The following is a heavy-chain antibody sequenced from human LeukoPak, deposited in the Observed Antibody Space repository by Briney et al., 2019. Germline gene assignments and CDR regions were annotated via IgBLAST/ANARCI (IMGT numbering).Heavy chain of an antibody. CDR2: ISGSGGST. CDR1: GFTFSSYA. CDR3: AKGIAALYYYYGMDV. V-gene: IGHV3-23*01. J-gene: IGHJ6*02. Sequence: GESLRLSCAASGFTFSSYAMSWVRQAPGKGLEWVSAISGSGGSTYYADSVKGRFTISRDNSKNTLYLQMNSLRAEDTAVYYCAKGIAALYYYYGMDVWGQGTTVTVSS. D-gene: IGHD6-6*01.